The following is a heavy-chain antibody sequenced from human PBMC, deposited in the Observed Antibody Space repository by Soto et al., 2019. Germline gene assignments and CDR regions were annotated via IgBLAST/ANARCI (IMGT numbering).Heavy chain of an antibody. CDR1: GYTFTTYG. CDR2: ISPYNGTT. V-gene: IGHV1-18*04. Sequence: QVQLVQSGGEVSKPGASVKVSCKASGYTFTTYGISWVRQAPGQGLEWMGWISPYNGTTKYAEKFQCEMTMTTDTATSTAYMDLRSLRSDDTAVYYCARDGERDTGLNFYYYLHGMDAWGQGTRVTVSS. CDR3: ARDGERDTGLNFYYYLHGMDA. J-gene: IGHJ6*02. D-gene: IGHD1-1*01.